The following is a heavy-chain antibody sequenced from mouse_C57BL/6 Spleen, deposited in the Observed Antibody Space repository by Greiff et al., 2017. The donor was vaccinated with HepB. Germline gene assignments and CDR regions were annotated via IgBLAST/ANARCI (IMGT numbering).Heavy chain of an antibody. D-gene: IGHD1-1*01. CDR2: IHPNSGST. CDR1: GYTFTSYW. V-gene: IGHV1-64*01. J-gene: IGHJ2*01. CDR3: ARYYYGSSYRGYYFDY. Sequence: VQLQQPGAELVKPGASVKLSCKASGYTFTSYWMHWVKQRPGQGLEWIGMIHPNSGSTNYNEKFKSKATMTVDKSSSTSYMQLSSLTSEDSAVYYCARYYYGSSYRGYYFDYWGQGTTLTVSS.